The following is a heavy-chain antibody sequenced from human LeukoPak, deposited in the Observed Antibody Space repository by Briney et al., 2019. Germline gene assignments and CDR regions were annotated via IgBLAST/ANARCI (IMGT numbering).Heavy chain of an antibody. Sequence: PGGSLRLSCAASGFTFSSYGMHWVRQAPGKGLEWVAFIRYDGSSKYYADTVKGRFTISRDDAKNSLYLQMNSLRAEDTAVYYCARDLSGSYYGGAFDIWGQGTMVTVSS. CDR2: IRYDGSSK. J-gene: IGHJ3*02. CDR1: GFTFSSYG. D-gene: IGHD1-26*01. V-gene: IGHV3-30*02. CDR3: ARDLSGSYYGGAFDI.